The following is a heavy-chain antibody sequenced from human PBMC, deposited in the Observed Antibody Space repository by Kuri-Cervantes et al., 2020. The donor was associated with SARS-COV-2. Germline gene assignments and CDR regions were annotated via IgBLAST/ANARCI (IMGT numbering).Heavy chain of an antibody. Sequence: GESLKISCAASGFTFSGSAMHWVRQASGKGLEWVGRIRSKANSYATAYAASVKGRFTISRDDSKNTAYLQMNSLKTEDTAVYYCTSIKGTGSVYWGQGTLVTVVS. CDR3: TSIKGTGSVY. V-gene: IGHV3-73*01. J-gene: IGHJ4*02. CDR2: IRSKANSYAT. CDR1: GFTFSGSA. D-gene: IGHD1-1*01.